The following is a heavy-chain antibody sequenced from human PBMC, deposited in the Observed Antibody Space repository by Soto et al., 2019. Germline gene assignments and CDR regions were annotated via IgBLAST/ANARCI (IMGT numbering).Heavy chain of an antibody. CDR2: ISSTTNYI. V-gene: IGHV3-21*06. CDR1: GFTFTRYS. Sequence: GGSLRLSCAASGFTFTRYSMNWVRQAPGKGLDWVSSISSTTNYIYYGDSMKGRFTISRDNAKNSLYLEMNSLRAEDTAVYYCARESEDLTSNFDYWGQGTLVTVSS. J-gene: IGHJ4*02. CDR3: ARESEDLTSNFDY.